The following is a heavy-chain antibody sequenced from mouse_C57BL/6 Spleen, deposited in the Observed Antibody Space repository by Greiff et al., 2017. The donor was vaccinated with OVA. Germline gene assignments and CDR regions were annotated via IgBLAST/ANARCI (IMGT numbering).Heavy chain of an antibody. CDR1: GYTFTSYW. CDR3: SRRAITAVVAHDY. Sequence: VQLQQPGAELVRPGSSVKLSCKASGYTFTSYWMDWVKQRPGQGLEWIGNIYPSDSETHYNQKFKDKATLTVDKSSSTAYMQLSSLTSEDSAVYYYSRRAITAVVAHDYWGQGTTLTVSS. CDR2: IYPSDSET. J-gene: IGHJ2*01. V-gene: IGHV1-61*01. D-gene: IGHD1-1*01.